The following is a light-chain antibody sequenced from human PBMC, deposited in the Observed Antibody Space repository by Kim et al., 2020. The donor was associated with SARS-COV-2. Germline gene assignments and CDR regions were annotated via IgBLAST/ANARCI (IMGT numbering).Light chain of an antibody. J-gene: IGLJ2*01. Sequence: QSITTSCTGTSSDFGVFDHVTWYQHHPGKAPKLMIYGVSSRTSGTSNRFSGSKSGNTASLTISGLQAEDEADYYCSSYTTRSTPLFGGGTQLTVL. V-gene: IGLV2-14*03. CDR2: GVS. CDR1: SSDFGVFDH. CDR3: SSYTTRSTPL.